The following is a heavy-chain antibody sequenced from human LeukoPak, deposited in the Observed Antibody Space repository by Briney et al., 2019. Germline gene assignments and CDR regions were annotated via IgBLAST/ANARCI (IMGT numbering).Heavy chain of an antibody. J-gene: IGHJ3*02. D-gene: IGHD3-9*01. CDR3: ARPAYYEILTGYSHDAFDI. CDR1: GGSISSSSYY. Sequence: PSETLSLTCTVSGGSISSSSYYWGWIRQPPGKGLEWIGSIYYSGSTYYNPSLKSRVTISVDTSKNQFSLKLSSVTAADTAVYYCARPAYYEILTGYSHDAFDIWGQGTMVTVSS. V-gene: IGHV4-39*01. CDR2: IYYSGST.